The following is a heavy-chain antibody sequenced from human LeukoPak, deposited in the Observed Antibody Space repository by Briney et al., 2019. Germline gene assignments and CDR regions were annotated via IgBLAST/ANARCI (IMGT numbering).Heavy chain of an antibody. CDR3: AKGVVFGELHNWFDP. D-gene: IGHD3-10*02. J-gene: IGHJ5*02. V-gene: IGHV4-38-2*01. Sequence: SETLSLTCAVSGYSISSGYYWGWIRQPPGKGLEWIGSIYHSGSTYYNPSLKSRVTISVDTSKNQFSLKLSSVTAADTAVYYCAKGVVFGELHNWFDPWGQGTLVTVSS. CDR2: IYHSGST. CDR1: GYSISSGYY.